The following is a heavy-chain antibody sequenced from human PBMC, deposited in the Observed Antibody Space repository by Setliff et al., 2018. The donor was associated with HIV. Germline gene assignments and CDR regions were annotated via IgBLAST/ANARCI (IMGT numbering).Heavy chain of an antibody. CDR3: AKSSHYYDIWSAFKAGRHADEFDV. CDR2: IKQDGSEK. J-gene: IGHJ3*01. V-gene: IGHV3-7*01. Sequence: PGGSLRLSCAASGFTFRTFWMSWVRQAPGKGLEWVANIKQDGSEKHYLNPVKGRFTISRDNAENSMYLQMDSLRAEDTAVYYCAKSSHYYDIWSAFKAGRHADEFDVWGQGTMVTVSS. D-gene: IGHD3-3*01. CDR1: GFTFRTFW.